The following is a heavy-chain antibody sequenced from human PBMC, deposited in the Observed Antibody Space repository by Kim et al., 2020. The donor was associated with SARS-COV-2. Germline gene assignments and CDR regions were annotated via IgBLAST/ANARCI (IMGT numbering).Heavy chain of an antibody. V-gene: IGHV4-59*08. CDR3: ARRRYSYDH. CDR2: GTT. J-gene: IGHJ5*02. D-gene: IGHD5-18*01. Sequence: GTTNYDPSLKSRVTIAVDTSKNQFSLKLSSVTAADTAVYYCARRRYSYDHWGQGTLVTVSS.